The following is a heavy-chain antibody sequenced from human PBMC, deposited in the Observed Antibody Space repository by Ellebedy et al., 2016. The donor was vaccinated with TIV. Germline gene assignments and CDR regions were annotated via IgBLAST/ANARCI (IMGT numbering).Heavy chain of an antibody. CDR3: ARMSVYSSFGWFDP. CDR1: GGSVSSGGYH. J-gene: IGHJ5*02. D-gene: IGHD1-26*01. Sequence: MPSETLSLTCTVSGGSVSSGGYHWSWIRQPPGRGLDWIGYIFYNGGTKYNPSLESRVTISRDTSKNQFYLRLSSVTAADTAMYYCARMSVYSSFGWFDPWGQGTLVTVSS. V-gene: IGHV4-61*08. CDR2: IFYNGGT.